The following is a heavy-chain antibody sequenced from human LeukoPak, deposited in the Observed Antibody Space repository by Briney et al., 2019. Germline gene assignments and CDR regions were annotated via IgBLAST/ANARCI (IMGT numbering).Heavy chain of an antibody. V-gene: IGHV3-74*01. Sequence: GGSLRLSCAASRFTFSVHWMHSVRHAPGKGLGWVSRINPDESDKAYADSVKGRFTISRDNAKNTLYLQMNSLRAEDTAVYYCARDRVATIFTYHPMFDSWGPGTLVTVSS. D-gene: IGHD3-10*02. CDR3: ARDRVATIFTYHPMFDS. CDR1: RFTFSVHW. J-gene: IGHJ5*01. CDR2: INPDESDK.